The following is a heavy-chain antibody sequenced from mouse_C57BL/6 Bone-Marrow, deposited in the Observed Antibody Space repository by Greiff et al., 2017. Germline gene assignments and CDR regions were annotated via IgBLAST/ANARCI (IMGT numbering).Heavy chain of an antibody. D-gene: IGHD2-1*01. CDR2: IYPRSGNT. J-gene: IGHJ3*01. V-gene: IGHV1-81*01. CDR3: ARPPHYGNYPWFAY. Sequence: QVHVKQSGAELARPGASVKLSCKASGYTFTSYGISWVKQRTGQGLEWIGEIYPRSGNTYYNEKFKGKATLTADKSSSTAYMELRSLTSEDSAVYFRARPPHYGNYPWFAYWGQGTLVTVSA. CDR1: GYTFTSYG.